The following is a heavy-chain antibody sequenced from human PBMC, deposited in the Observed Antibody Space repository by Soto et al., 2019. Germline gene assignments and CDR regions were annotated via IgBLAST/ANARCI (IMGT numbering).Heavy chain of an antibody. D-gene: IGHD4-17*01. CDR2: IWYDGSDK. J-gene: IGHJ2*01. CDR1: GFTFRNYG. V-gene: IGHV3-33*01. Sequence: QVQLVESGGGVVQPGGSLRISCAASGFTFRNYGMHWVRQAPGKGLEWVAVIWYDGSDKYYADSVKGRFTFSRDNSKNTLYLHMNGMRAEDTAVYYGARDRDGGKWIDLWGRGSLVTVSS. CDR3: ARDRDGGKWIDL.